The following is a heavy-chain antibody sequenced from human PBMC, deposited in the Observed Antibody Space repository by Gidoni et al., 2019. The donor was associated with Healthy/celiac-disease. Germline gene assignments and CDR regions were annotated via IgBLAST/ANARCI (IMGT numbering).Heavy chain of an antibody. D-gene: IGHD2-15*01. CDR1: GGSISSYY. J-gene: IGHJ5*02. CDR2: IYYSGST. CDR3: ARDSTGRYCSGGSCYSILNWFDP. Sequence: QVQLQESGPGLVKPSETLSLTCTVSGGSISSYYWSWIRQPPGKGLEWIGYIYYSGSTNYNPSLKRRVTISVDTSKNQFSLKLSSVTAADTAVYYCARDSTGRYCSGGSCYSILNWFDPWGQGTLVTVSS. V-gene: IGHV4-59*01.